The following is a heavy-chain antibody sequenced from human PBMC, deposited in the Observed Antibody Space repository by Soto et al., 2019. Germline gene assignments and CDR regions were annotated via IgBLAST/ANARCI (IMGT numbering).Heavy chain of an antibody. D-gene: IGHD6-13*01. CDR2: IWYDGSNK. CDR1: GFTFSSYG. J-gene: IGHJ4*02. V-gene: IGHV3-33*01. CDR3: ARDYRIAAAGPTH. Sequence: VQLVESGGGVVQPGRSLRLSCAASGFTFSSYGMHWVRQAPGKGLEWVAVIWYDGSNKYYADSVKGRFTISRDNSKNTLYLQMNSLRAEDTAVYYCARDYRIAAAGPTHWGQGTLVTVSS.